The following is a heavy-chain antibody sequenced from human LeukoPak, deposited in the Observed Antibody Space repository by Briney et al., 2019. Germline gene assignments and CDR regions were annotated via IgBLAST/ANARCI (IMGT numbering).Heavy chain of an antibody. CDR3: ARADYGGNAGGF. D-gene: IGHD4-23*01. V-gene: IGHV3-49*04. J-gene: IGHJ4*02. Sequence: GGSLRLSCAASGFIFSGYGMYWVRQAPGKGLEWVGFIRAKTYGGTTQYAASVKDRFTISRDDSKSIAYLQMNSLKTEDTAVYYCARADYGGNAGGFWGQGTLVTVSS. CDR2: IRAKTYGGTT. CDR1: GFIFSGYG.